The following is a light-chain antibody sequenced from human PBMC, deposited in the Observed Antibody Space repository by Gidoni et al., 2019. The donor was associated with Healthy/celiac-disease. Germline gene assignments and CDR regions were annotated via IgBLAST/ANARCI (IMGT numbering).Light chain of an antibody. J-gene: IGKJ1*01. CDR1: QSISSW. CDR2: KAS. V-gene: IGKV1-5*03. CDR3: QQYNSYPWT. Sequence: SVGDRVTITCRASQSISSWLAWYQQKPGKAPKLLIYKASSLESGVPSRFSGSGSGTEFTLTISSLQPDDFATYYCQQYNSYPWTFGQGTKVEIK.